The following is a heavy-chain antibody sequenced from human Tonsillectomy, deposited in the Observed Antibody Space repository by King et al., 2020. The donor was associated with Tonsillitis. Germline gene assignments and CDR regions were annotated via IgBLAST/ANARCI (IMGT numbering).Heavy chain of an antibody. Sequence: VQLVESGGGLIQPGGSLRLSCAASGFSFERYAMNWVRQVPGKGREWGSGISGSGGSTFYADSVKGRFTISRDNSKNTLYLQMNSLRAEDTAIYNCAKVSGVNHFNWFDPWGQGTLVTVSP. CDR2: ISGSGGST. J-gene: IGHJ5*02. V-gene: IGHV3-23*04. D-gene: IGHD1-14*01. CDR3: AKVSGVNHFNWFDP. CDR1: GFSFERYA.